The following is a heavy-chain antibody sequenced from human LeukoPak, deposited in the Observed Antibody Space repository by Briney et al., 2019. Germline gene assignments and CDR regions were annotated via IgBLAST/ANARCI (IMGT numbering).Heavy chain of an antibody. V-gene: IGHV4-30-4*01. D-gene: IGHD5-18*01. CDR2: IYYSGST. CDR1: GGSISSGDYY. Sequence: SETLSLTCTVSGGSISSGDYYWSWIRQPPGKGLEWIGYIYYSGSTYYNPSLKSRVTISVDTSKNQFSLKLSSVTAADTAVYYCARDLVDTARGMDVWGQGTTVTVSS. CDR3: ARDLVDTARGMDV. J-gene: IGHJ6*02.